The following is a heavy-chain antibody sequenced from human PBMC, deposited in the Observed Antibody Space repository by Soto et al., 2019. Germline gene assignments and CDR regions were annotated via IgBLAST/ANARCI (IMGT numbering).Heavy chain of an antibody. Sequence: QITLKESGPTLVKPTQTLTLTCTFSGFSLSTNGVGVGWIRQPPGKALEWLALIYWDDDKRYSPSLKSRLTITKDTSKDQVVLTMTNVDPVDTATYYWAYTNWNFQVYGGQGALVTVSS. CDR1: GFSLSTNGVG. V-gene: IGHV2-5*02. CDR2: IYWDDDK. CDR3: AYTNWNFQVY. J-gene: IGHJ4*02. D-gene: IGHD1-1*01.